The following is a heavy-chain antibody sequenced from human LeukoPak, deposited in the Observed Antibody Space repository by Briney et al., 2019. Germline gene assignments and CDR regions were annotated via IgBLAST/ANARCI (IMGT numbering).Heavy chain of an antibody. Sequence: GGAVKVSFKSSGYTFIGHYMHEIRQAPGKGCEWMGWIEPNSGGTHFAQKFQGRLTISRDTSISTAYMELSRLSSDDTAIYYCARDENWGPDYWGQGTLVTVSS. CDR1: GYTFIGHY. D-gene: IGHD7-27*01. CDR2: IEPNSGGT. V-gene: IGHV1-2*02. CDR3: ARDENWGPDY. J-gene: IGHJ4*02.